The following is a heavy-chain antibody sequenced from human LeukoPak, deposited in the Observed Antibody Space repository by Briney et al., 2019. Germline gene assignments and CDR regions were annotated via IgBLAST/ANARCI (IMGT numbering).Heavy chain of an antibody. D-gene: IGHD3-10*01. Sequence: SETLSLTCTVSGGSISSYYWSWIRQPPGKGLEWIGYIYYSGSTNYNPSLKSRVTISVDTSKNQFSLKLSSVTAADTAVYYCARSLCPGKNGSGSSCHWFDPWGKGTLVTVSS. CDR3: ARSLCPGKNGSGSSCHWFDP. CDR2: IYYSGST. V-gene: IGHV4-59*08. J-gene: IGHJ5*02. CDR1: GGSISSYY.